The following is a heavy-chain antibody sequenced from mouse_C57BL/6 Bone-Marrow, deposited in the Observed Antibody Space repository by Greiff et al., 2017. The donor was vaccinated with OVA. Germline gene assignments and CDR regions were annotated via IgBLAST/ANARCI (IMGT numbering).Heavy chain of an antibody. CDR2: IDPSDSYT. CDR3: ARERDGLAY. CDR1: GYTFTSYW. V-gene: IGHV1-59*01. Sequence: QVQLQQPGAELVRPGTSVKLSCKASGYTFTSYWMHWVKQRPGQGLEWIGVIDPSDSYTNYNQKFKGKATLTVDTSSSTAYMQLSSLTSEDSAVYYCARERDGLAYWGQGTLVTVSA. J-gene: IGHJ3*01.